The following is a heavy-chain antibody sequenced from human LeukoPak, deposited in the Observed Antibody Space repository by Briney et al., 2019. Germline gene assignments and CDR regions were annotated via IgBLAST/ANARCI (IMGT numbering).Heavy chain of an antibody. CDR3: ARSGWLQSRGAFDI. V-gene: IGHV4-61*08. Sequence: SETLSLTCAVSGASISGSGYYWSWIRQPPGKGLEWIGYIYYSGSTNYNPSLKSRVTISVDTSKNQFSLKLSSVAAADTAVYYCARSGWLQSRGAFDIWGQGTMVTVSS. CDR2: IYYSGST. J-gene: IGHJ3*02. CDR1: GASISGSGYY. D-gene: IGHD5-24*01.